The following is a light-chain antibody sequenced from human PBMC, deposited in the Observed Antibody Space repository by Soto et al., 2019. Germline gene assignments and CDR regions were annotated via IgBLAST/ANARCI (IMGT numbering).Light chain of an antibody. CDR1: QSLVFRNGDTF. V-gene: IGKV2-30*01. CDR2: KVS. Sequence: DAVMTQSPVSLPVTLGQPAAISCRSSQSLVFRNGDTFLNWFHQRPGQSPRRLIYKVSNRDSGVPDRFSGSGSGTDFTLRISSVEAEDVGIYYCMQGTHWPFTFGQGTKLEIK. CDR3: MQGTHWPFT. J-gene: IGKJ2*01.